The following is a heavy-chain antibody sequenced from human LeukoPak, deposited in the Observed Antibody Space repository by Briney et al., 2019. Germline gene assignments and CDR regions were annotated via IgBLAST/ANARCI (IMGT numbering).Heavy chain of an antibody. D-gene: IGHD5-24*01. V-gene: IGHV1-69*04. Sequence: SVKVSCKASGGTFRTYAITWVRQAPGQGLEWMGRILPIFDMANYAQKFQGRVTITADKSTRTAYMELSSLRSDDTAVYYCARDGGWLQTQNHYYYHGMDVWGQGTTVTVSS. J-gene: IGHJ6*02. CDR1: GGTFRTYA. CDR2: ILPIFDMA. CDR3: ARDGGWLQTQNHYYYHGMDV.